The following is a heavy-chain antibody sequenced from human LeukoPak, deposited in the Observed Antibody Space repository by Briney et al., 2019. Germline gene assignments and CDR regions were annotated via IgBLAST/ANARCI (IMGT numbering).Heavy chain of an antibody. Sequence: GGSLRLSCAASGFTFSSYSMNWVRQAPGKGLEWVSYISSSSSTIYYADSVKGRFTISRDNAKNSLYLQMNSLRAEDTAVYYCASPDIVVVPAAVEDAFDIWGQGTMVTVSS. V-gene: IGHV3-48*01. D-gene: IGHD2-2*01. CDR3: ASPDIVVVPAAVEDAFDI. J-gene: IGHJ3*02. CDR2: ISSSSSTI. CDR1: GFTFSSYS.